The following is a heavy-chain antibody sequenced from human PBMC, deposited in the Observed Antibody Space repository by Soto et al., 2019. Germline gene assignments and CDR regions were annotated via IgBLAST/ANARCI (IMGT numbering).Heavy chain of an antibody. V-gene: IGHV3-33*01. CDR1: GFTFSRYG. Sequence: QVQLVESGGGVVQPGRSLRLSCAASGFTFSRYGFHWVRQAPGKGLEWVAVIWYDGSKKYYADSVKGRFTVSRDDSQNNLFLQMNTLRAEDTAMYYCTRDECSGGSCYLNDDWGQGTLVTVSS. J-gene: IGHJ4*02. D-gene: IGHD2-15*01. CDR3: TRDECSGGSCYLNDD. CDR2: IWYDGSKK.